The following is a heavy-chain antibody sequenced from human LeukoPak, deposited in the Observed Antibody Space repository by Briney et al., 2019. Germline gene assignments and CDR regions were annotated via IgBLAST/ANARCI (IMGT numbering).Heavy chain of an antibody. V-gene: IGHV3-53*01. J-gene: IGHJ4*02. CDR3: ARVFQKQLSDY. D-gene: IGHD6-13*01. CDR1: GLIVSNNY. CDR2: IYSGGST. Sequence: GGSLRLSCAASGLIVSNNYMNWVRLAPGKGLEWVSIIYSGGSTHYADSVKGRFTVSRDNSKNTLYLQMNSLRAEDTAVYYCARVFQKQLSDYWGQGSLVTVSS.